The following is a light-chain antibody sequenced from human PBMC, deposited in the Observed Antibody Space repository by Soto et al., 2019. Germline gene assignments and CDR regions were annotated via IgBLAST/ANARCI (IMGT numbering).Light chain of an antibody. CDR1: QSVSSN. V-gene: IGKV3-15*01. CDR2: GAS. Sequence: EIVMTQSPATLSVSPGERATLSCRVSQSVSSNLAWYQQKPGQAPRLLIYGASTRATGIPARFSGSGSGTEFTLTISSLQSEVFAVYYCQQYNNWPFPSWTFGQGTKVEIK. CDR3: QQYNNWPFPSWT. J-gene: IGKJ1*01.